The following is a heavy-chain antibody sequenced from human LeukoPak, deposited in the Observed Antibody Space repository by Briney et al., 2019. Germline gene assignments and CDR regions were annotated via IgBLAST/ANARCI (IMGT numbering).Heavy chain of an antibody. CDR2: IGISSSNT. D-gene: IGHD1-1*01. CDR3: ARDHNYAFDN. V-gene: IGHV3-11*06. Sequence: PGGSLRLSCAASGFPFSEYSMNWVRQAPGKGLEWISYIGISSSNTKYADSVKGRFTVSGDNARNSLYLQMNSLRVEDTAVYYCARDHNYAFDNWGQGTLVTVSS. CDR1: GFPFSEYS. J-gene: IGHJ4*02.